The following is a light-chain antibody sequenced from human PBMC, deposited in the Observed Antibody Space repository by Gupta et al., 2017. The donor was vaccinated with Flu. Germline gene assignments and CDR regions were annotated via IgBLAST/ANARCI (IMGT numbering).Light chain of an antibody. J-gene: IGKJ1*01. CDR3: QQYSNSRT. CDR2: VAS. V-gene: IGKV3-20*01. CDR1: QSVSSSY. Sequence: DIALTQPPVTLSMSPGERATLSCWASQSVSSSYLAWYQQKPGQATRLLIYVASSGATGIPEMCGGSGSGTYSTLTSSRLEPEDLTEYCCQQYSNSRTFGQGTKVEIK.